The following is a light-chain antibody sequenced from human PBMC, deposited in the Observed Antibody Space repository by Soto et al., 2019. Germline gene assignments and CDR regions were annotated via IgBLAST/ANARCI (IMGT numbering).Light chain of an antibody. CDR1: SSDVGSNNR. V-gene: IGLV2-18*02. CDR3: SSFTTSSTYV. Sequence: QSALTQPSSVSGSPGQSVAISCSGSSSDVGSNNRVSWYQQSPGTAPKLMIYDVTNRPSGVPDRFSGSKSGNTASLTISGLQAEDEADYYCSSFTTSSTYVFGTGTKLTVL. CDR2: DVT. J-gene: IGLJ1*01.